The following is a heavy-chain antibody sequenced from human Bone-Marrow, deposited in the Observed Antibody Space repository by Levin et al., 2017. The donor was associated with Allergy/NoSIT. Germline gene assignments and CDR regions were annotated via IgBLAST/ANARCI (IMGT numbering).Heavy chain of an antibody. J-gene: IGHJ6*02. CDR2: IYPGDSDT. D-gene: IGHD5-12*01. Sequence: GESLKISCKGSGYSFTSYWIGWVRQMPGKGLEWMGIIYPGDSDTRYSPSFQGQVTISADKSISTAYLQWSSLKASDTAMYYCARLTRATIRRYYYYGMDVWGQGTTVTVSS. CDR3: ARLTRATIRRYYYYGMDV. V-gene: IGHV5-51*01. CDR1: GYSFTSYW.